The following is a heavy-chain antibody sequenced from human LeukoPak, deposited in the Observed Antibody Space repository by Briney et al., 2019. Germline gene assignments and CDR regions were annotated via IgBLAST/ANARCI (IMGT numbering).Heavy chain of an antibody. Sequence: PGESLRLSCAASGFTVSSNYMSWVRQAPGKGLEWVSVTYYADSVKGRFTISRDNSKNTLYLQMNSLRAEDTAVYYCARGGLRVVDYFDYWGQGTLVTVSS. CDR2: T. CDR1: GFTVSSNY. D-gene: IGHD3-3*01. V-gene: IGHV3-66*02. J-gene: IGHJ4*02. CDR3: ARGGLRVVDYFDY.